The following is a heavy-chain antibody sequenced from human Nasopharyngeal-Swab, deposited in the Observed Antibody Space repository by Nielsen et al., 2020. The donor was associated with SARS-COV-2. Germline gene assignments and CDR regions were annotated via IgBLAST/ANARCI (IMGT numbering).Heavy chain of an antibody. CDR3: AKAYDYGDYALDY. J-gene: IGHJ4*02. CDR1: GFTFSSYT. Sequence: GGSLRLSCAASGFTFSSYTMSWVRQAPGKGLEWVSAISGSGGSTYYADSVKGRFTISRDNSKNTLYLQMNSLRAEDTAVYYCAKAYDYGDYALDYWGQGTLVTVSS. D-gene: IGHD4-17*01. CDR2: ISGSGGST. V-gene: IGHV3-23*01.